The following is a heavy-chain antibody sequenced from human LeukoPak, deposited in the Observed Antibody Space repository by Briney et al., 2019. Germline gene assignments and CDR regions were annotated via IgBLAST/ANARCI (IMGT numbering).Heavy chain of an antibody. V-gene: IGHV3-33*01. Sequence: PGTSLRLSCVASGFTFSVNGMHWVRQAPGKGLEWVAIIWNDGGKKYYADSVKGRFTSSRDNSKNTLYLQMNSLRAEDTAVYYCARIGPWYGPGDDYHGEIDYWGQGTLVTVSS. D-gene: IGHD3-10*01. J-gene: IGHJ4*02. CDR3: ARIGPWYGPGDDYHGEIDY. CDR1: GFTFSVNG. CDR2: IWNDGGKK.